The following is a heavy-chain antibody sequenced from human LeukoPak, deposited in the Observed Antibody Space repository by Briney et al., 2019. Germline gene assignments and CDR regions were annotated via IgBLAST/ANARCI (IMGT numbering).Heavy chain of an antibody. CDR3: VSCGTTTCIIRFDH. D-gene: IGHD2-2*01. Sequence: PEGSLRPSCAASGFTFSRYWMNWVRQAPGKGLEWVASIKEDGSEKSYVDSVKGRFTISRDNAKNSLYLQMNSLRAEDTAVYYCVSCGTTTCIIRFDHWGQGTLVTVSS. J-gene: IGHJ4*02. CDR1: GFTFSRYW. CDR2: IKEDGSEK. V-gene: IGHV3-7*01.